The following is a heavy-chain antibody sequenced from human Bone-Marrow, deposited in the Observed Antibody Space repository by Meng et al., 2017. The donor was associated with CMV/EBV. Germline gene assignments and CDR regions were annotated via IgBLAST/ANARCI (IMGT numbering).Heavy chain of an antibody. Sequence: SETLSLTCNVSGASLGSYYWSWIRQSPGKGLEWIGYVYYSGSTNYNPSLKSRVTISVDTSKNQFSLKLSSVTAADTAVYYCASSSSWYWFDPWGQGTLVTVSS. J-gene: IGHJ5*02. V-gene: IGHV4-59*12. CDR3: ASSSSWYWFDP. CDR2: VYYSGST. D-gene: IGHD6-13*01. CDR1: GASLGSYY.